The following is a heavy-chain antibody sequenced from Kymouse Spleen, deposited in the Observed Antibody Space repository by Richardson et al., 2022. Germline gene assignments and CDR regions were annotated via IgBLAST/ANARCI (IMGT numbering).Heavy chain of an antibody. V-gene: IGHV4-34*01. CDR1: GGSFSGYY. CDR3: ARGDIVVVVAATPDAFDI. Sequence: QVQLQQWGAGLLKPSETLSLTCAVYGGSFSGYYWSWIRQPPGKGLEWIGEINHSGSTNYNPSLKSRVTISVDTSKNQFSLKLSSVTAADTAVYYCARGDIVVVVAATPDAFDIWGQGTMVTVSS. D-gene: IGHD2-15*01. J-gene: IGHJ3*02. CDR2: INHSGST.